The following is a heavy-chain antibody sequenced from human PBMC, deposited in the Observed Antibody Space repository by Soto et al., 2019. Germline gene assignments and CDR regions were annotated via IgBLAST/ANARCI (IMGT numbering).Heavy chain of an antibody. V-gene: IGHV4-59*08. Sequence: QVQLQESGPGLVKPSETLSLTCTVSGGSIISYYWSWIRQPPGKGLEWIGYIYYSGSTNYNPSLNSRVTISGDTSKNQFSLKLSSVTAADTAVYYCARHRTLDVWGQGTTVTVSS. CDR3: ARHRTLDV. CDR1: GGSIISYY. CDR2: IYYSGST. J-gene: IGHJ6*02.